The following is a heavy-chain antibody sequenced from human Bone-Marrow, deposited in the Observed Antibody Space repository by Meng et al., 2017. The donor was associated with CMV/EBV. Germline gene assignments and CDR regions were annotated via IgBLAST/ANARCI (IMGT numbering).Heavy chain of an antibody. V-gene: IGHV3-23*01. CDR1: GFTFSSYA. Sequence: VSGFTFSSYAMSWVRQAPGKGLEWVSSISGSGDSTYYADSVKGRFTISRDNSNNMVDLQMNSLRAEDTAKYYCAKGQVMTDQVPFDFWGQGTLVTVSS. J-gene: IGHJ4*02. CDR2: ISGSGDST. CDR3: AKGQVMTDQVPFDF. D-gene: IGHD2-2*01.